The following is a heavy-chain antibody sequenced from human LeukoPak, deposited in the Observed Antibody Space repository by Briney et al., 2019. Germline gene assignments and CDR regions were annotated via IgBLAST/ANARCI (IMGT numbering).Heavy chain of an antibody. CDR1: GFTFSSYS. J-gene: IGHJ4*02. Sequence: GGSLRLSCAASGFTFSSYSMNWVRQAPGKGPEWVSYISSGSSTIYYADSVKGRFTMSRDNAKNSLYLQMSSLRAEDTAVYFCARHTGTALDYRGQGTLVTVSS. CDR3: ARHTGTALDY. CDR2: ISSGSSTI. V-gene: IGHV3-48*04. D-gene: IGHD1-14*01.